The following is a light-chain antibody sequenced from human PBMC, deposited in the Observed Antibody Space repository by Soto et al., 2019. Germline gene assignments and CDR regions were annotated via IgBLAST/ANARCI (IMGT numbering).Light chain of an antibody. CDR3: SSYTSSTTPVV. CDR1: SSDVGDYNY. CDR2: EVS. V-gene: IGLV2-14*01. Sequence: QSALTQPASVSGSPGQSITISCTGTSSDVGDYNYVSWYQQHPGKAPKLMIYEVSNRPSGVSNRFSGSKSGNPASLTISGLPAEHEADYYCSSYTSSTTPVVFGGTTQLTV. J-gene: IGLJ2*01.